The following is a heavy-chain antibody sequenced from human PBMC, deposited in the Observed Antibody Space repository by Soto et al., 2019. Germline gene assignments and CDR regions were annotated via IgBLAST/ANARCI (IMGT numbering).Heavy chain of an antibody. CDR2: IYYSGIT. J-gene: IGHJ4*02. D-gene: IGHD3-16*02. CDR1: GGSVSSGIYY. CDR3: ARDPLDYYFDY. Sequence: SETLSLTCTVSGGSVSSGIYYWSWIRQPPGKGLEWIGYIYYSGITNYNPSLKSRVTISVDTSKNQFSLKLSSVTAADTAVYYCARDPLDYYFDYWGQGTLVTVSS. V-gene: IGHV4-61*01.